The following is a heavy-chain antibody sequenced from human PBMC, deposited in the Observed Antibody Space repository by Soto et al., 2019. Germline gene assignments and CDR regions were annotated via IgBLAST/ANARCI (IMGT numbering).Heavy chain of an antibody. Sequence: QVQLVESGGGLVKPGGSLRLSCAASGFTFSDFYLSWIRQAPGKGLEWVSYISSSGGTIYYADSMKGRFTISRDNANNSLYLQMDSLRAEDTAVYYCARVRWVVTARNYFDYWGQGTLVTVSS. CDR2: ISSSGGTI. J-gene: IGHJ4*02. CDR1: GFTFSDFY. V-gene: IGHV3-11*01. CDR3: ARVRWVVTARNYFDY. D-gene: IGHD2-21*02.